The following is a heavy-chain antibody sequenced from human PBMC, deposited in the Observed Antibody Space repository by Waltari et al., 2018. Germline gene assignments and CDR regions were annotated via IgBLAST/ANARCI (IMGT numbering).Heavy chain of an antibody. J-gene: IGHJ4*02. V-gene: IGHV3-73*01. CDR3: TGGAVTGTDF. D-gene: IGHD6-13*01. CDR2: IRSKPNNYAT. Sequence: EVQVVESGGGLVQPGGSLTLSCATSGFTFSGSTIHWVRQPSGKGLEWIGRIRSKPNNYATRYTASVEGRFTISRDDSENTAYLQMSSLMTEDTAVYYCTGGAVTGTDFWGQGTLVTVSS. CDR1: GFTFSGST.